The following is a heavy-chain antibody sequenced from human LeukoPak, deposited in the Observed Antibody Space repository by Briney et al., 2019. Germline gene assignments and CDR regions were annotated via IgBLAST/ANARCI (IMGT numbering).Heavy chain of an antibody. D-gene: IGHD5-12*01. Sequence: SETLSLTCTVSGASITSYSWGWVRQPPGKGLEWIGSFYYSGNPNYNPSLKSRVTMSLDTSKNQFSLNLRSVTAADTAVFYCARDRGNSAYDFDYWGQGTLVTVSS. CDR1: GASITSYS. V-gene: IGHV4-59*01. CDR3: ARDRGNSAYDFDY. J-gene: IGHJ4*02. CDR2: FYYSGNP.